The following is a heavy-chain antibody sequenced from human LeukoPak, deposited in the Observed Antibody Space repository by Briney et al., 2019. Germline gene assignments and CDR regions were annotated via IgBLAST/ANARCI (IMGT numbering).Heavy chain of an antibody. J-gene: IGHJ3*02. V-gene: IGHV1-2*02. Sequence: ASVKVSCKASGYTFTGYYMHWVRQAPGQGLEWMGWINPNSGGTNYAQKFQGRVTMTRDTSISTAYMELSRLRSDDTAVYYCATRSHDFWSGYPYAFDIWGQGTMVTVSS. CDR3: ATRSHDFWSGYPYAFDI. CDR1: GYTFTGYY. CDR2: INPNSGGT. D-gene: IGHD3-3*01.